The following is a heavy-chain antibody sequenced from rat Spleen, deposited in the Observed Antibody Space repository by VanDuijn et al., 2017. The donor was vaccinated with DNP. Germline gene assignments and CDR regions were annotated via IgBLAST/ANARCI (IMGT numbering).Heavy chain of an antibody. CDR1: GFSLTSYH. Sequence: QVQLKESGPGLVQPSQTLSLTCTVSGFSLTSYHVHWVRQPPGKGLEWMGRIQSGGGTDYDSPLKSRLSISRDTSKSQVFLKMNSVQTEDTAMYFCARSAGSGFDYWGQGVMVTVSS. CDR3: ARSAGSGFDY. J-gene: IGHJ2*01. V-gene: IGHV2-27*01. D-gene: IGHD5-1*01. CDR2: IQSGGGT.